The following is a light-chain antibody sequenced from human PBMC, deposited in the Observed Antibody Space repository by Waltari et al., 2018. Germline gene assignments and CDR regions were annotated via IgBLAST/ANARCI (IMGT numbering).Light chain of an antibody. Sequence: DIQMTQSPSALSASVGDSVTITCQASQDITNFLNWYQHKPGKAPKLLIYDASNLEVGVSSRFSACGSETHFTFTISNLQPEDFATYFCQQYDELPRTFGGGTRVEVE. J-gene: IGKJ4*01. CDR1: QDITNF. CDR2: DAS. V-gene: IGKV1-33*01. CDR3: QQYDELPRT.